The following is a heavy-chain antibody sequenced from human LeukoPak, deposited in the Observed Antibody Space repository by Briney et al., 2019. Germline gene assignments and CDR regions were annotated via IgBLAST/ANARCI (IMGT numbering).Heavy chain of an antibody. CDR2: ISGSGGST. Sequence: GGSLRLSCAASGFTFSSYAMSWVRQAPGKGLEWVSAISGSGGSTYYADSVKGRFTISRDNSKNTLYLQMNSLRAEDTAVYYCAAPPEGPYYYYYYMDVWGKGTTVTVSS. J-gene: IGHJ6*03. CDR1: GFTFSSYA. CDR3: AAPPEGPYYYYYYMDV. V-gene: IGHV3-23*01.